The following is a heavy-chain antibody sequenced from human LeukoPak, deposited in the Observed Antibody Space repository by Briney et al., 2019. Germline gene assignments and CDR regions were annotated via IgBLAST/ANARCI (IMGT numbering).Heavy chain of an antibody. Sequence: PGRSLRLSCTASGFTFGDYAMSWVRQAPGKGLEWVGFIRSKAYGGTTEYAASVKGRFTISRDDSKSIAYLQMNSLKTEDTAVYYCTRDSLIAAADTYYYYGMDVWGQGTTVTVS. D-gene: IGHD6-13*01. J-gene: IGHJ6*02. CDR1: GFTFGDYA. CDR2: IRSKAYGGTT. CDR3: TRDSLIAAADTYYYYGMDV. V-gene: IGHV3-49*04.